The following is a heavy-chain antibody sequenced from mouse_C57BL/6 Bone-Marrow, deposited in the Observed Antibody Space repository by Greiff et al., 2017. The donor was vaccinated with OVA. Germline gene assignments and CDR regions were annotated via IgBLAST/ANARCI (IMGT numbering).Heavy chain of an antibody. J-gene: IGHJ2*01. CDR2: IRSKSSNYAT. CDR3: VRDRDYYGSSSLDY. CDR1: GFTFNTYA. Sequence: EVQLVESGGGLVQPKGSLKLSCAASGFTFNTYAMHWVRQAPGKGLEWVARIRSKSSNYATYYADSVKDRFTISRDDSQSMLYLQMNNLKTEDTAMYYCVRDRDYYGSSSLDYWGQGTTLTVSS. D-gene: IGHD1-1*01. V-gene: IGHV10-3*01.